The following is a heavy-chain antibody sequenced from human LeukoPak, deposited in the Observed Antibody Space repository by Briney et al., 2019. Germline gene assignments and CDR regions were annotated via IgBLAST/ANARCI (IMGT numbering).Heavy chain of an antibody. D-gene: IGHD3-22*01. V-gene: IGHV1-69*01. CDR3: ARDLSWFHITMISGEAFDI. Sequence: SVKVSCKASGGTFSSYAISWVRQAPGQGLEWMGGIIPIFGTANYAQKFQGRDTITADESTSTAYMELSSLRSEDTAVYYCARDLSWFHITMISGEAFDIWGQGTMVTVSS. CDR2: IIPIFGTA. CDR1: GGTFSSYA. J-gene: IGHJ3*02.